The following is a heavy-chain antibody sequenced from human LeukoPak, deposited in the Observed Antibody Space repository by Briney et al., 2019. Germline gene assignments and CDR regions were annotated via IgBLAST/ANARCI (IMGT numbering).Heavy chain of an antibody. D-gene: IGHD6-13*01. J-gene: IGHJ2*01. CDR1: GYSFTKYW. CDR2: IYPGDSDT. CDR3: AREYSSSWYGYFDL. Sequence: GESLKISCKDSGYSFTKYWIGWVRQMPGKGLEWMGIIYPGDSDTRYSPSFQGQVTTSADKSISTAYLQWSSLKASDTAMYYCAREYSSSWYGYFDLWGRGTLVTVSS. V-gene: IGHV5-51*01.